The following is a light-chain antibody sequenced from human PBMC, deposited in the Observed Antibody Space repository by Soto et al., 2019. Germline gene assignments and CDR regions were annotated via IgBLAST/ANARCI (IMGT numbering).Light chain of an antibody. Sequence: EIVMTQSPATLSVSPGERATLSCRASQSVSSNLAWYQQKPGQAPRLLIYGASTRATGIPGRFSGSGSGTEFTLTISILQSEDFAVFYCQQYNNWPFTFGPGTKVDIK. CDR3: QQYNNWPFT. CDR1: QSVSSN. J-gene: IGKJ3*01. V-gene: IGKV3-15*01. CDR2: GAS.